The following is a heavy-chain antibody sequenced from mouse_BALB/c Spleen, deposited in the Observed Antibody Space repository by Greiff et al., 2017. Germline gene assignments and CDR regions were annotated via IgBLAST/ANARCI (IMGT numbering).Heavy chain of an antibody. D-gene: IGHD1-2*01. CDR1: GFTFSDYY. CDR3: ARVFTTAFDY. Sequence: EVKLVESGGGLVKPGGSLKLSCAASGFTFSDYYMYWVRQTPEKRLEWVASISSGGSTYYPDSAKGRFTISRDNARNILYLQMSSLRSEDTAMYYCARVFTTAFDYWGQGTTLTVSS. CDR2: ISSGGST. V-gene: IGHV5-6-5*01. J-gene: IGHJ2*01.